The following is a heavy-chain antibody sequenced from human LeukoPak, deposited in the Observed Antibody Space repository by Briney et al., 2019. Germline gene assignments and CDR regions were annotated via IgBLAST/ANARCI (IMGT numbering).Heavy chain of an antibody. CDR3: ARDGGWPLNWFDP. J-gene: IGHJ5*02. D-gene: IGHD6-19*01. V-gene: IGHV4-34*01. CDR2: INHSGST. CDR1: GGSISSYY. Sequence: SETLSLTCTVSGGSISSYYWSWIRQPPGKGLEWIGEINHSGSTNYNPSLKSRVTISVDTSKNQFSLKLSSVTAADTAVYYCARDGGWPLNWFDPWGQGTLVTVSS.